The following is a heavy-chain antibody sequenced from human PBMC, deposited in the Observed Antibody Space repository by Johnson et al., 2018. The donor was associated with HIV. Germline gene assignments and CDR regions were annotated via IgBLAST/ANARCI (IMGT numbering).Heavy chain of an antibody. V-gene: IGHV3-NL1*01. Sequence: QVQLVESGGGVVRPGRSLRLSCAAFGFTFSNYPMHWVRQAPGKGLEWVSLIAASGDSTYYADSVRGRFTISRDNSKNSLYLQMNSLRAEDTAVYYCAREGKDAFDIWGQGTMVTVSS. D-gene: IGHD3-10*01. J-gene: IGHJ3*02. CDR1: GFTFSNYP. CDR3: AREGKDAFDI. CDR2: IAASGDST.